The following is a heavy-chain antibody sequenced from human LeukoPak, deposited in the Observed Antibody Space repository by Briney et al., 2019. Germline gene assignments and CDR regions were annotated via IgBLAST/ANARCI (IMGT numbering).Heavy chain of an antibody. CDR3: ARGQVYNWNYEGYFDY. J-gene: IGHJ4*02. CDR1: GFTVSSNY. CDR2: IYSGGST. D-gene: IGHD1-7*01. V-gene: IGHV3-53*01. Sequence: PGGSLRLSCAASGFTVSSNYMSWVRQAPGKGLEWVSVIYSGGSTYYADYVKGRFTISRDNSKNTLYLQMNSLRAEDTAVYYCARGQVYNWNYEGYFDYWGQGTLVTVSS.